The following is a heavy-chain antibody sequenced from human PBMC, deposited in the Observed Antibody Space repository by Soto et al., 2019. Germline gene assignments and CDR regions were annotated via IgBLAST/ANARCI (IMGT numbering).Heavy chain of an antibody. J-gene: IGHJ5*02. CDR3: ARVWGALAPIAGWFGP. Sequence: QVQLQESGPGLVKPSGTLSLTCAVSNGSITSGNWWSWVRQPPGKGLEWIGDIYQTGSTNYNPSLRSRVIISVDKSKNNFSLSLSSVTAADTAVYFCARVWGALAPIAGWFGPWGRGILVNVSS. CDR2: IYQTGST. D-gene: IGHD3-16*01. CDR1: NGSITSGNW. V-gene: IGHV4-4*02.